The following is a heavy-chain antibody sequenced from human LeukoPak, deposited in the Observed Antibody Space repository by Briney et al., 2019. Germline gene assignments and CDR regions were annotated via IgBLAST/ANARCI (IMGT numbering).Heavy chain of an antibody. Sequence: GESLKISCWASGYSFSTYWIGWVRQMPGKGLDWMGVIYPGDSDTRYSPSFQGQVTISADKSITTAYLQWSSLKASDTAMYYCARKPASGNYYWNNWFDSWGQGTLVTVSS. CDR1: GYSFSTYW. V-gene: IGHV5-51*01. CDR3: ARKPASGNYYWNNWFDS. J-gene: IGHJ5*01. CDR2: IYPGDSDT. D-gene: IGHD3-10*01.